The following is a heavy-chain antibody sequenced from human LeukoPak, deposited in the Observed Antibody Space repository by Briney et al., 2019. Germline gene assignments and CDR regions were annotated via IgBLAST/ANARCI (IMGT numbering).Heavy chain of an antibody. J-gene: IGHJ4*02. CDR2: ISSSSDYI. CDR3: TRGTDGLWDF. Sequence: GGSLRLSCAASGFTFSDYYMSWIRQAPGKGLEWVSSISSSSDYIFYADSVKGRFTISRDNAKNSLYLQMNSLRAEDTAVYYCTRGTDGLWDFWGQGTLVTVSS. D-gene: IGHD2-8*01. V-gene: IGHV3-11*06. CDR1: GFTFSDYY.